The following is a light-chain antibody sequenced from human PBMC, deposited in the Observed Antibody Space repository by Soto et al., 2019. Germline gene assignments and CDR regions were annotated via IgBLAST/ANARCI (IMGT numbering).Light chain of an antibody. J-gene: IGKJ1*01. CDR3: QHYNSYPWT. CDR2: KAS. Sequence: DIQMTQSPSILSASLGDRVTITCRASQSIGSWVAWYQQKPGRAPNLLIHKASHLESGVPSRFSGSGSGTEFTLTISSLQPGDFATYYCQHYNSYPWTFGQGTKVDIK. CDR1: QSIGSW. V-gene: IGKV1-5*03.